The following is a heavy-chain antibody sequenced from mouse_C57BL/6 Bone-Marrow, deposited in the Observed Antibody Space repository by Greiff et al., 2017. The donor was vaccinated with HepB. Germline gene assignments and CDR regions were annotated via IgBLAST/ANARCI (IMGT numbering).Heavy chain of an antibody. CDR3: ARGDYTGPFDY. D-gene: IGHD2-4*01. CDR1: GYTFTSYW. J-gene: IGHJ2*01. V-gene: IGHV1-50*01. CDR2: IDPSDSYT. Sequence: VQLQQPGAELVKPGASVKLSCKASGYTFTSYWMQWVKQRPGQGLEWIGEIDPSDSYTNYNQKFKGKATLTVDTSSSTAYMQLSSLTSEDSAVYYCARGDYTGPFDYWGQGTTLTVSS.